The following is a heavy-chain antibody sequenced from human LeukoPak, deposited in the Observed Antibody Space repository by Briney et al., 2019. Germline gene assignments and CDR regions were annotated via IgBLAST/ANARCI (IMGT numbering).Heavy chain of an antibody. V-gene: IGHV3-74*01. CDR2: INRDGRAT. D-gene: IGHD3-9*01. CDR3: ARDPYDILTGPYFDY. J-gene: IGHJ4*02. Sequence: PGGSLRLSCAASGFAFRNYWMHWVRQGPGKGLLWVSRINRDGRATSYADSVKGRFTISRDNAKNTLYLQMNSLRAEETAVYYCARDPYDILTGPYFDYWGQGTLVTVSS. CDR1: GFAFRNYW.